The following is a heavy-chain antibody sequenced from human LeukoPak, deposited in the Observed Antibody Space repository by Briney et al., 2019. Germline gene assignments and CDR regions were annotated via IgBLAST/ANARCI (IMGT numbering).Heavy chain of an antibody. J-gene: IGHJ4*02. CDR2: INPNSGGT. V-gene: IGHV1-2*02. D-gene: IGHD1-26*01. Sequence: ASVKVSCKASGYTFTGYYMHWVRQAPGQGLEWMGWINPNSGGTNYAQKFQGRVTMTRDTSISTAYMELSRLRSDDTAMYYCARGSIVGARGLGDYWGQGTLVTVSS. CDR3: ARGSIVGARGLGDY. CDR1: GYTFTGYY.